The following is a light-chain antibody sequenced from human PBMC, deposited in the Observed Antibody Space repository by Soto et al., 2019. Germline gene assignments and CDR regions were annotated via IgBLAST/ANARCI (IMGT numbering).Light chain of an antibody. J-gene: IGKJ5*01. CDR3: QQRSNWPPIT. CDR1: QSVADN. V-gene: IGKV3-11*01. CDR2: GPS. Sequence: EIVLTQSPATLSLSPGERVTLSCRSSQSVADNLAWFQQKPGQGPRLLIYGPSTRATGIPARFSGSGSGTDFTLTISSLEPEDFAVYYCQQRSNWPPITFGQGTRLEIK.